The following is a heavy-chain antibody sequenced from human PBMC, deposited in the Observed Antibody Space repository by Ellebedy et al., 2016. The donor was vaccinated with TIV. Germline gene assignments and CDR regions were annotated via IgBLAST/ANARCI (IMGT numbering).Heavy chain of an antibody. D-gene: IGHD6-19*01. CDR1: GYTFTSSY. V-gene: IGHV1-46*04. Sequence: ASVKVSCKASGYTFTSSYMHWVRQAPGQGLAWMGIINPSGGRTSYAQKLQGRVTMTRDTSTSTVYMELCSLRSEDTAVYYCARAGDKLGSRIPSGWWAFDYWGQGTLVTVSS. CDR2: INPSGGRT. J-gene: IGHJ4*02. CDR3: ARAGDKLGSRIPSGWWAFDY.